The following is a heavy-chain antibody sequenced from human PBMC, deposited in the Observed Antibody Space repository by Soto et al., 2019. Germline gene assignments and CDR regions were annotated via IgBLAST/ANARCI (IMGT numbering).Heavy chain of an antibody. CDR2: IYNSGST. V-gene: IGHV4-30-2*01. CDR3: ATYRKFFQI. Sequence: ALSVISADAGGYMSGGYYAWSWIRQPPGKGLEWIGFIYNSGSTYYNSSLKSRVTISVDRSKNHFFLNLTSVTAADTAVYYCATYRKFFQIWGQGTKATVSS. J-gene: IGHJ3*02. CDR1: GGYMSGGYYA.